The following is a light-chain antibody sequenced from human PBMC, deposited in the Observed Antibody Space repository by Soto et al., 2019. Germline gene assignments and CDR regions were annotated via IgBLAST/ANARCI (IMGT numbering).Light chain of an antibody. J-gene: IGKJ1*01. CDR1: QSVSSSY. CDR2: GAS. CDR3: QQYGSSPWT. Sequence: EIVLTQSPGTLSLSPGERATLSCRASQSVSSSYLAWYQQKPGQAPRPLIYGASSMAIGIPDRFSGSGSVTDFTLTNSSLEPEDCAVYYCQQYGSSPWTFGQGTKVEIK. V-gene: IGKV3-20*01.